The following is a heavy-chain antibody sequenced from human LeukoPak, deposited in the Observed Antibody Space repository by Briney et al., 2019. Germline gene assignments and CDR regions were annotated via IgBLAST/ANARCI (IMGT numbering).Heavy chain of an antibody. Sequence: GGSLRLSCAASGFTFSSYWMHWVRQAPGKGLVWVSRINSDGSSTNYADSVKGRFTISRDNAKNTLYLQMNSLRAEDTAVYYCAKELRYYYDRSGYYYYDYWGQGTLVTVSS. D-gene: IGHD3-22*01. CDR2: INSDGSST. CDR1: GFTFSSYW. J-gene: IGHJ4*02. CDR3: AKELRYYYDRSGYYYYDY. V-gene: IGHV3-74*01.